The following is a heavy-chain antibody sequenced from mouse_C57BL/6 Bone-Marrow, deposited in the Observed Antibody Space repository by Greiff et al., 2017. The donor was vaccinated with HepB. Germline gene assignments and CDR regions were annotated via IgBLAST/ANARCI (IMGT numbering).Heavy chain of an antibody. J-gene: IGHJ1*03. Sequence: VKLQQPGAELVKPGASVKLSCKASGYTFTSYWMHWVKQRPGQGLEWIGMIHPNSGSTNYNEKFKSKATLTVDKSSSTAYMQLSSLTSEDSAVYYCARVGYYWYFDVWGTGTTVTVSS. V-gene: IGHV1-64*01. CDR1: GYTFTSYW. CDR2: IHPNSGST. D-gene: IGHD2-2*01. CDR3: ARVGYYWYFDV.